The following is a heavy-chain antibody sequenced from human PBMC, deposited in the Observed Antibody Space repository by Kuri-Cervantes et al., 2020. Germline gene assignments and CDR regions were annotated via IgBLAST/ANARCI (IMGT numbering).Heavy chain of an antibody. CDR2: MNPNSGNT. V-gene: IGHV1-8*01. CDR3: AKPFYDILTGFPPGDDAFDI. CDR1: GYTFPRYE. D-gene: IGHD3-9*01. Sequence: ASVKVSFKATGYTFPRYEINWVRQATGQGLEWIGWMNPNSGNTGYAQKFQGRVTMNRNTSIRTANMELSSLRSEDTAVYYCAKPFYDILTGFPPGDDAFDIWGQGTMVTVSS. J-gene: IGHJ3*02.